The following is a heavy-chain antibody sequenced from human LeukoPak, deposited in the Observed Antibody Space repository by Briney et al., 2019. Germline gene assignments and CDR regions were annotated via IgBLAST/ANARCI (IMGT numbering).Heavy chain of an antibody. CDR1: GYTFTRYY. CDR2: INPSGGST. CDR3: ARDRAIAGTKEDAFDI. V-gene: IGHV1-46*01. J-gene: IGHJ3*02. D-gene: IGHD6-19*01. Sequence: GASVKVSCKASGYTFTRYYIHWVRQAPGQGLEWLGRINPSGGSTSYAQKFQGRVTMTRDTSTSTVYMELSSLRSEDTAVYYCARDRAIAGTKEDAFDIWGQGTMVTASS.